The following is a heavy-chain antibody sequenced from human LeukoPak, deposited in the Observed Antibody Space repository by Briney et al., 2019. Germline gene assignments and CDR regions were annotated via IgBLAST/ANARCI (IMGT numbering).Heavy chain of an antibody. CDR3: AKAPLSYASNNWFDP. D-gene: IGHD2-2*01. Sequence: GGSLRLSCAASGFTFSSYAMSWVRQAPGKGLEWVSSISGSGGSTYYADYVKGRFTISRDNCKHTLDLQMNSLRAEDTAVYYCAKAPLSYASNNWFDPWGQGTLVTVSS. CDR1: GFTFSSYA. CDR2: ISGSGGST. J-gene: IGHJ5*02. V-gene: IGHV3-23*01.